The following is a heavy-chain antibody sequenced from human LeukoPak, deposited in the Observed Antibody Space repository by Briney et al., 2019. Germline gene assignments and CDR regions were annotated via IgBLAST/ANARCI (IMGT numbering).Heavy chain of an antibody. J-gene: IGHJ4*02. CDR1: GGTFSSYA. D-gene: IGHD6-13*01. Sequence: SVKVSCKASGGTFSSYAISWVRQAPGQGLEWMGGIIPIFGTANYAQKFQGRVTITADKSTSTAYMELSSLRSEDTAVYYCARRGRDSSNQKIFDNWGQGTLVTVSS. CDR3: ARRGRDSSNQKIFDN. V-gene: IGHV1-69*06. CDR2: IIPIFGTA.